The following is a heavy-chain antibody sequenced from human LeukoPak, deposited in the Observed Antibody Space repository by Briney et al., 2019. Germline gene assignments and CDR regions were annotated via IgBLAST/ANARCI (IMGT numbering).Heavy chain of an antibody. J-gene: IGHJ4*02. Sequence: PSETLSLTCTVSGGSTSSYYWSWIRQPAGKGLEWIGRIYTSGSTNYNPSLKSRVTMSVDTSKNQFSLKLSSVTAADTAVYYCARQKGSGYDRYFDYWGQGTLVTVSS. CDR3: ARQKGSGYDRYFDY. CDR2: IYTSGST. V-gene: IGHV4-4*07. CDR1: GGSTSSYY. D-gene: IGHD5-12*01.